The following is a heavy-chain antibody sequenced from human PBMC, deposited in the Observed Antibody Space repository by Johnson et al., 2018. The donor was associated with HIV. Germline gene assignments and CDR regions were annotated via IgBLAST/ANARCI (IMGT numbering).Heavy chain of an antibody. V-gene: IGHV3-74*01. Sequence: VQLVESGGGLVQPGGSLRLSCAASGFTFSSYWMHWVRQAPGKGLVWVSRINSDGSSTSYADSVKGRFTISRDNAKNTLYLEMNSLRVEDTAVYYCAKVVTSSSSWQDDAFDIWGQGTMVTVSS. CDR1: GFTFSSYW. J-gene: IGHJ3*02. D-gene: IGHD6-13*01. CDR2: INSDGSST. CDR3: AKVVTSSSSWQDDAFDI.